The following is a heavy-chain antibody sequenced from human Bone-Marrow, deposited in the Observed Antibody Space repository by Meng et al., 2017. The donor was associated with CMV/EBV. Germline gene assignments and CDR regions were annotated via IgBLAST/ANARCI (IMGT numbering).Heavy chain of an antibody. CDR3: ASTGDSGYEWYFDY. CDR2: IYYSGNT. V-gene: IGHV4-59*01. CDR1: GGSISSYY. Sequence: SETLSLTCTVSGGSISSYYWSWIRQPPGKGLEWIGYIYYSGNTNYNPSLKNRVTISVDTSKNQFSLKLSSVTAADTAVYYCASTGDSGYEWYFDYWGQGTLVTVSS. D-gene: IGHD5-12*01. J-gene: IGHJ4*02.